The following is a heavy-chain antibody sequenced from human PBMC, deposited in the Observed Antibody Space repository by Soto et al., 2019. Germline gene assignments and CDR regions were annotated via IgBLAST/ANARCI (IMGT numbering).Heavy chain of an antibody. CDR3: ARRGGTVTPYYYYYGMDV. D-gene: IGHD4-4*01. CDR2: IYPGDSDT. V-gene: IGHV5-51*01. Sequence: PGESLKISCKGSGYSFTSYWIGWVRQMPGKGLEWMGIIYPGDSDTRYSPSFQGQVTISADKSISTAYLQWSSLKASDTAMYYCARRGGTVTPYYYYYGMDVWGQGTTVTVSS. CDR1: GYSFTSYW. J-gene: IGHJ6*02.